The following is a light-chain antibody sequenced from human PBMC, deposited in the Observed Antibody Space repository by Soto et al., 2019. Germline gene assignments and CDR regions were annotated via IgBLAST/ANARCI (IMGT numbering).Light chain of an antibody. CDR2: GAS. V-gene: IGKV3-15*01. J-gene: IGKJ4*01. CDR1: QSVSSN. Sequence: EIVMTKAPGTLSVSPGERTTLSCRASQSVSSNLAWYQQKPGQAPRLLIYGASTRATGIPARFSGSVSGTEFTLTICSLQSEDFAVYYCQQYNDWPPLTFGGGKKVEI. CDR3: QQYNDWPPLT.